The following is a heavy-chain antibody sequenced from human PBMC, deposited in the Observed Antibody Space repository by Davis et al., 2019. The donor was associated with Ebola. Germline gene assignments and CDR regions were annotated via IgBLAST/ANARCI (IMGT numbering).Heavy chain of an antibody. J-gene: IGHJ6*02. CDR1: GGSISSSSYY. CDR2: IYYSGST. Sequence: SETLSLTCTVSGGSISSSSYYWSWIRQPPGKGLEWIGYIYYSGSTNYNPSLKSRVTISVDTSKNQFSLKLSSVTAADTAVYYCARGDWNYPYYYYGMDVWGQGTTVTVSS. CDR3: ARGDWNYPYYYYGMDV. D-gene: IGHD1-7*01. V-gene: IGHV4-61*01.